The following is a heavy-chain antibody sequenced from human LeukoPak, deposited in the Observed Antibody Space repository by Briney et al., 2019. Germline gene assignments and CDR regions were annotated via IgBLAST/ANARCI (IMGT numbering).Heavy chain of an antibody. CDR3: ATDRQFIKRYYYYYYMDV. D-gene: IGHD5-24*01. V-gene: IGHV4-4*07. CDR1: GGSISSYY. J-gene: IGHJ6*03. CDR2: IYTSGST. Sequence: SETLSLTCTVSGGSISSYYWSWIRQPAGKGLEWIGRIYTSGSTNYNPSLKSRVTMSVDTSKNQFSLKLSSVTAADPAVYYCATDRQFIKRYYYYYYMDVWGKGTTVTVSS.